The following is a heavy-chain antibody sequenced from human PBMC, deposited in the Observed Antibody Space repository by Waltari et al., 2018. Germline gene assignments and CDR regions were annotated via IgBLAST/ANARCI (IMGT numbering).Heavy chain of an antibody. CDR2: IYHVWGT. CDR1: GGSISSSNW. J-gene: IGHJ4*02. CDR3: ARDPSGYDSGAKDY. Sequence: QVQLQESDPGLVNPSGIMSLTCAVSGGSISSSNWWSWVRQHPGKGLQWVGEIYHVWGTYYSPALKSRVTISVEKSKNQFSLNLSSVTAADTAVYDCARDPSGYDSGAKDYWGQGTLVTVSS. D-gene: IGHD5-12*01. V-gene: IGHV4-4*02.